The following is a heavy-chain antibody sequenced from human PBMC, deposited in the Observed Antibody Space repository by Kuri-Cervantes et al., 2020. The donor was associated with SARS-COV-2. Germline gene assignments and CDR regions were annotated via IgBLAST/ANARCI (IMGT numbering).Heavy chain of an antibody. CDR3: ARELMPYGGNSIDS. CDR2: ISAYNGNT. CDR1: GYTFTSYG. J-gene: IGHJ4*02. D-gene: IGHD4-23*01. V-gene: IGHV1-18*01. Sequence: ASVKVSCKASGYTFTSYGISWVRQAPGQGLEWMGWISAYNGNTNYAQKLRGRVTMTTDTSTSTAYMELRSLRSDDTAVYYCARELMPYGGNSIDSWGQGTLVTVSS.